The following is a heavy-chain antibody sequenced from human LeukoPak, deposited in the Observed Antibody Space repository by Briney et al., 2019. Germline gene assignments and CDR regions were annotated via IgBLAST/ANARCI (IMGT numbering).Heavy chain of an antibody. CDR3: ARDLHGNKPLATFDY. CDR2: IKQDGSEK. D-gene: IGHD6-13*01. V-gene: IGHV3-7*01. CDR1: GFTFSNAW. Sequence: PGGSLRLSCAASGFTFSNAWMNWVRQAPGKGLEWVANIKQDGSEKYYADSVKGRFTISRDNAKNSLYLQMNSLRAEDTAVYYCARDLHGNKPLATFDYCGQGTLVTVSS. J-gene: IGHJ4*02.